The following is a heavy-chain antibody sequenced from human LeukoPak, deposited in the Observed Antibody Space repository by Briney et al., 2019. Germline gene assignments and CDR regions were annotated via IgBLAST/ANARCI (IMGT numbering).Heavy chain of an antibody. D-gene: IGHD2-15*01. CDR3: ASQEVVAATRTPFFDY. Sequence: PSETLSLTCTVSGGSISSSSYYWGWIRQPPGKGLEWIGSIYYSGSTYYNPSLKSRVTISVDTSKNQFSLKLSSVTAADTAVYYCASQEVVAATRTPFFDYWGQGTLVTVSS. CDR1: GGSISSSSYY. J-gene: IGHJ4*02. V-gene: IGHV4-39*07. CDR2: IYYSGST.